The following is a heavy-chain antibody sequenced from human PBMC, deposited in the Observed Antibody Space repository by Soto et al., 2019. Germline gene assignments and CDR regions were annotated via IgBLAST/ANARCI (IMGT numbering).Heavy chain of an antibody. CDR3: AIVYQPADDRSGYYRLPGAVGI. J-gene: IGHJ3*02. CDR1: GYIFTSYY. Sequence: SVKVSDKASGYIFTSYYMHWVRQAPGQGLEWVGIINPTGGSTTYAQKFQGRFSMTRDTSTSTVYMELSSLRSEDTAGYHCAIVYQPADDRSGYYRLPGAVGIWG. D-gene: IGHD3-22*01. V-gene: IGHV1-46*01. CDR2: INPTGGST.